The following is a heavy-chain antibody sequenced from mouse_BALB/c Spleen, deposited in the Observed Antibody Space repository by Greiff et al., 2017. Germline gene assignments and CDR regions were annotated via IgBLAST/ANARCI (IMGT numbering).Heavy chain of an antibody. J-gene: IGHJ4*01. CDR3: ARSGLRRLYYYAMDY. Sequence: QVQLKQSGPELVKPGALVKISCKGSGYTFTDYAMHWVKQSHAKSLEWIGVISTYYGDASYNQKFKGKATMTVDKSSSTAYMELARLTSEDSAIYYCARSGLRRLYYYAMDYWGQGTSVTVSS. D-gene: IGHD2-4*01. CDR1: GYTFTDYA. CDR2: ISTYYGDA. V-gene: IGHV1-67*01.